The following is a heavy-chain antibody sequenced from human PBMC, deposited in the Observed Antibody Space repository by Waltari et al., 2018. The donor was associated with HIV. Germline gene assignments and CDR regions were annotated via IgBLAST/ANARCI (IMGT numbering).Heavy chain of an antibody. CDR2: LSHDGTTK. CDR1: DFPVSTYI. V-gene: IGHV3-30-3*01. J-gene: IGHJ5*02. Sequence: QVQLVEPGGGVVQPGKYLSPPCAAFDFPVSTYIMLWVRQAPGKGLEWVGLLSHDGTTKDYGDSVKGRFTISRDNSKNTLSLEMNSLRVKDTAVYYCVRAPSNRWFDPWGQGTLVTVSS. CDR3: VRAPSNRWFDP.